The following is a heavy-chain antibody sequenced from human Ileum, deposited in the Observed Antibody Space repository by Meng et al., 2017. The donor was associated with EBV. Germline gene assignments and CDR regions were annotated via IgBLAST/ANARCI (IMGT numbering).Heavy chain of an antibody. D-gene: IGHD4-17*01. CDR1: XGPIRSTNW. Sequence: QVQLQESGPGLLKPSGXLSVTCPAAXGPIRSTNWWSWVRQSPGKGLEWIGEIYDDGSTHYNPSLKSRVTISVDRSNNQFSLKLNSVTAADTAVYYCARAPRRERYGDYVNIWFDSWGHGTIVIVSS. CDR3: ARAPRRERYGDYVNIWFDS. CDR2: IYDDGST. V-gene: IGHV4-4*02. J-gene: IGHJ5*01.